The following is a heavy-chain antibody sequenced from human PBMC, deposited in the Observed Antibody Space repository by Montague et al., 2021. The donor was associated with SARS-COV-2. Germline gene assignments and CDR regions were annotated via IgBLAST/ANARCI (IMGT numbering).Heavy chain of an antibody. CDR3: ARGPRITMIVVVITDIWFDP. CDR1: GGSVSDYY. V-gene: IGHV4-34*01. J-gene: IGHJ5*02. D-gene: IGHD3-22*01. CDR2: INHSGST. Sequence: SETLSLTCAVYGGSVSDYYWSWIRQPPGKGLEWIREINHSGSTNYNPSLKSRVTTSVDTSKNQFSLKLTSVTAADTAVYYCARGPRITMIVVVITDIWFDPWGQGTLVTVPS.